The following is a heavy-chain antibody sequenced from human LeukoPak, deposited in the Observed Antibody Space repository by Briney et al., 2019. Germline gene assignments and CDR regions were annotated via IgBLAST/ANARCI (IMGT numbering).Heavy chain of an antibody. CDR2: IYHSGST. J-gene: IGHJ4*02. CDR1: GGSISSGGYY. CDR3: ARFKRAGGWSYFDY. Sequence: TSQTLSLTCTVSGGSISSGGYYWSWIRQPPGKGLEWIGYIYHSGSTYYNPSLKSRVTISVDTSKNQFSLKLSSVTAADTAVYYCARFKRAGGWSYFDYWGQGTLVTVSS. V-gene: IGHV4-30-2*02. D-gene: IGHD6-19*01.